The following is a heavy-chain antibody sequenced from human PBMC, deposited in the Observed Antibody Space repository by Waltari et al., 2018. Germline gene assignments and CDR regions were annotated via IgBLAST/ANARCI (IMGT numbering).Heavy chain of an antibody. V-gene: IGHV3-23*01. CDR3: AKDFGSWSRETH. CDR2: ISSSGGSI. D-gene: IGHD6-13*01. J-gene: IGHJ4*02. CDR1: GFKLNNYA. Sequence: EVRLLESGGGLVQLGGSLRLSCAGSGFKLNNYAMTWVRQTPGKGLEWVSTISSSGGSIYFADSLRGRFAISRDNSKSTLYLQLNSLRAEDTAFYYCAKDFGSWSRETHWGQGTLVTVS.